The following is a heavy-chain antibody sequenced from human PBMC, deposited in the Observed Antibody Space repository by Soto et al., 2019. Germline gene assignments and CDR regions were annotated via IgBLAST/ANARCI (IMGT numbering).Heavy chain of an antibody. J-gene: IGHJ6*03. V-gene: IGHV1-18*01. CDR2: ISAYNGNT. CDR1: GYTFTSYG. Sequence: QVQLVQSGAEVKKPGASVKVSCKASGYTFTSYGISWVRQAPGQGLEWMGWISAYNGNTNYAQKLQGRVTMTTDTSTSTAYMELRSLRSDDTAVYYCATTCYDILTGYRPYYYMDVWGKGTTVTVSS. CDR3: ATTCYDILTGYRPYYYMDV. D-gene: IGHD3-9*01.